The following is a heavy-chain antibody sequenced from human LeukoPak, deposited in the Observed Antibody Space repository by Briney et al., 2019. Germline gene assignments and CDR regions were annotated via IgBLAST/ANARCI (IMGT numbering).Heavy chain of an antibody. CDR2: SYYSGGT. Sequence: SQTLSLTCTVSGGSITSGGYYWSWIRQHPGKGLEWIGYSYYSGGTHYNPSLKSRVTISVDTSKNQFSLKLSSVTAADTAVYYCARDRGDYDSSGYYGYFDYWGQGALVTVSS. D-gene: IGHD3-22*01. V-gene: IGHV4-31*03. J-gene: IGHJ4*02. CDR1: GGSITSGGYY. CDR3: ARDRGDYDSSGYYGYFDY.